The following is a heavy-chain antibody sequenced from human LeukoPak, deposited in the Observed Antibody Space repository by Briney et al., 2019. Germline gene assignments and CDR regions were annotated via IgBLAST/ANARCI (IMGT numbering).Heavy chain of an antibody. CDR2: IYYSGIT. J-gene: IGHJ4*01. CDR1: GGSISSSSYY. V-gene: IGHV4-39*01. CDR3: ARXGXXXXMYXFDY. Sequence: SETLSLTCTVSGGSISSSSYYWGWLRQPPGKGLEWIGSIYYSGITYYNPSLKSRVTISVDTSKNQFSLKLSSVTAADTAVYYCARXGXXXXMYXFDYWGXGTLVTVS.